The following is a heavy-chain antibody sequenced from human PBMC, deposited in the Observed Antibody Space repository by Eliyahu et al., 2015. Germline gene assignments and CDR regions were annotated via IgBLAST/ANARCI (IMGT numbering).Heavy chain of an antibody. CDR3: AVSPPDYGGPNRL. D-gene: IGHD4-23*01. CDR1: GGSISSSSYY. J-gene: IGHJ4*02. V-gene: IGHV4-39*01. CDR2: IYYSGST. Sequence: QLQLQESGPGLVKPSETLSLTCTVSGGSISSSSYYWGWIRQPPRKGLEWIGSIYYSGSTYYNPSLKSRITISVDTSQNQLSLKLSSVTAADTAVYYCAVSPPDYGGPNRLWGQGTLVTVSS.